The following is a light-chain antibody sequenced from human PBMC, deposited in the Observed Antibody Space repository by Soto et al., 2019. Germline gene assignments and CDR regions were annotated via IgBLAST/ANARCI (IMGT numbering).Light chain of an antibody. V-gene: IGLV2-14*01. CDR3: SSYTTSSTLLYV. CDR2: DVR. CDR1: SSDVGGYNY. Sequence: QSALTQPASVSGSPGQSITISCTGISSDVGGYNYVSWYQQHPGKAPKLMIYDVRNRPSGVSNRFSGSKSGNTASLTISGLQAEDEADYYCSSYTTSSTLLYVFGSGTKLTVL. J-gene: IGLJ1*01.